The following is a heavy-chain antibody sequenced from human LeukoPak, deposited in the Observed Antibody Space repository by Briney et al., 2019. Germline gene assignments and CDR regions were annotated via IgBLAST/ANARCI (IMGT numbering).Heavy chain of an antibody. D-gene: IGHD6-19*01. CDR3: ARPYSSGWYVDFQH. CDR1: GFTFSSYG. Sequence: GGSLRLSCAASGFTFSSYGMHWVRQAPGKGLEWVAVISYDGSNKYYADSVKGRFTISRDNYKNTLYLQMNSLRAEDTAVYYCARPYSSGWYVDFQHWGQGTLVTVSS. CDR2: ISYDGSNK. J-gene: IGHJ1*01. V-gene: IGHV3-30*03.